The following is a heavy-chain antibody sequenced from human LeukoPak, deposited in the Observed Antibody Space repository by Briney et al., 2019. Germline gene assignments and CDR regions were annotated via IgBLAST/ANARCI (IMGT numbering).Heavy chain of an antibody. J-gene: IGHJ4*01. CDR1: GYTLTDYY. CDR2: INPNSGAT. CDR3: ARGRRILGGPENAGDFFDF. D-gene: IGHD3-16*01. Sequence: GASVEVSCKASGYTLTDYYLHWVRQAPGHGLKWMGWINPNSGATHYAQSFQARVTMTRDTSIGSGYMELTGLESADTAVYYCARGRRILGGPENAGDFFDFWGQGSLVTVSS. V-gene: IGHV1-2*02.